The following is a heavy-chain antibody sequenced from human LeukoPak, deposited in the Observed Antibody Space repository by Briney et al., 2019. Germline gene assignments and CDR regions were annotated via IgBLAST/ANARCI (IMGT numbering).Heavy chain of an antibody. Sequence: AGGSLRLSCAAPGFTFSSYAMHWVRPAPGKGLEYVSAPSSEGGSTYYANSVKGSFTTSTDNTTNTLHLQGGGGRPEDMAVYYGARDSWSGRTEQSYNGMDVWGQEATVTVSS. CDR3: ARDSWSGRTEQSYNGMDV. D-gene: IGHD3-3*01. V-gene: IGHV3-64*01. J-gene: IGHJ6*01. CDR1: GFTFSSYA. CDR2: PSSEGGST.